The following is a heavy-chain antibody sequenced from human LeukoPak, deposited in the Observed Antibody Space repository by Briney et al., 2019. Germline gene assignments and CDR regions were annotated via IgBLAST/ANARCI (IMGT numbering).Heavy chain of an antibody. J-gene: IGHJ4*03. D-gene: IGHD3-10*01. CDR1: GFTFTDYY. CDR3: AGAKYGSGTTFTY. Sequence: GGSLRLSCAASGFTFTDYYMSWIRQAPGKGLEWLSHISRTGSTISYADSVKGRFTISRDNAKKSVYLQMDSLRAEDTAVYHCAGAKYGSGTTFTYWGKGPWSPSPQ. V-gene: IGHV3-11*01. CDR2: ISRTGSTI.